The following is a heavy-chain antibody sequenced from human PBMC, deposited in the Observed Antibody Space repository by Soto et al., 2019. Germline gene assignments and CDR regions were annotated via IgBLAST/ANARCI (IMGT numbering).Heavy chain of an antibody. CDR2: INPKNGGT. Sequence: ASVKVSCKASGYSFTDYHIHWVRQAPGQGLEWVAWINPKNGGTYYAQRFQGRITLTTDTSITTAYMELTRLTSDDTAVYYCAAIYYDPSGYSYVDYWGQGTLVTVSS. D-gene: IGHD3-22*01. CDR3: AAIYYDPSGYSYVDY. J-gene: IGHJ4*02. V-gene: IGHV1-2*02. CDR1: GYSFTDYH.